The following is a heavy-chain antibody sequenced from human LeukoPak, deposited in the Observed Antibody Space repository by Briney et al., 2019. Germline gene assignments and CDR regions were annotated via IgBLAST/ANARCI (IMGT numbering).Heavy chain of an antibody. D-gene: IGHD1-1*01. CDR1: GGSISSYY. V-gene: IGHV4-59*08. J-gene: IGHJ4*02. Sequence: SETPSLTCTVSGGSISSYYWSWIRQPPGKGLEWIGYIYYSGSTNYNPSLKSRVTISVDTSKNQFSLKLSSVTAADTAVYYCARHSTASGYLNYFDYWGQGTLVTVSS. CDR3: ARHSTASGYLNYFDY. CDR2: IYYSGST.